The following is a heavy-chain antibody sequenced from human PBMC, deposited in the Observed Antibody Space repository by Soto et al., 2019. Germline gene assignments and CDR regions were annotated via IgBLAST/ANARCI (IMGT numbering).Heavy chain of an antibody. CDR2: IHTYNGHT. D-gene: IGHD3-16*01. J-gene: IGHJ4*02. CDR3: ARALTGSNVYYPPYFDY. CDR1: GYTFTDYG. V-gene: IGHV1-18*01. Sequence: ASVKVSCKASGYTFTDYGISWVRQAPGQGLEWMGWIHTYNGHTNYAQKVQGRVTISRDNAKNTLYLQMNSLRAEDTAVYYCARALTGSNVYYPPYFDYWGQGTLVTVSS.